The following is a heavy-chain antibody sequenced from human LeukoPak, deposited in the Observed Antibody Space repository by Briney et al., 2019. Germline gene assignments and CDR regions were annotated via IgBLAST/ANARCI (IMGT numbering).Heavy chain of an antibody. Sequence: GESLKISCAASGFTFSDYGMSWVRQAPGEGLEWVSSINWSGDRTNYADSVKGRFTISRDNAKNSLYLQINSVKAEDAAFYYCTKNAGTSSYGNYFDSWGQGTLVTVSS. D-gene: IGHD6-13*01. CDR2: INWSGDRT. V-gene: IGHV3-20*04. J-gene: IGHJ4*02. CDR3: TKNAGTSSYGNYFDS. CDR1: GFTFSDYG.